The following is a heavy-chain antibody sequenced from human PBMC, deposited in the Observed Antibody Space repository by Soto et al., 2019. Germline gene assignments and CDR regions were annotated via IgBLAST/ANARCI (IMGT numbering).Heavy chain of an antibody. CDR2: ITGSGDST. D-gene: IGHD2-8*02. V-gene: IGHV3-23*01. CDR1: AFSFSSYG. CDR3: AKSHRFCTGGSCGVFDT. J-gene: IGHJ3*02. Sequence: EVQLLESGGGLVQPGGSLRLSCAASAFSFSSYGMSWVRQAPGKGLEWVSHITGSGDSTDYADSVKGRFTISRDNSKNTLFLQMNSLRVEDTAIYFCAKSHRFCTGGSCGVFDTWGHGTMVTAS.